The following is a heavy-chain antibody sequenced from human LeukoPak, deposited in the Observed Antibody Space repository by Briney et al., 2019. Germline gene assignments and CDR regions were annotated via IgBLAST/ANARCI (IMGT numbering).Heavy chain of an antibody. Sequence: PGGSLRLSCGASGFTFSNYGMHWVRQAPGKGLEWVALIWYDGSNKYYADSVKGRFTISRDNSKNTLYLQMNSLRAEDTAVYYCARESSASRYRGAFDIWGQGTLVTVSS. D-gene: IGHD6-19*01. V-gene: IGHV3-33*01. CDR1: GFTFSNYG. CDR2: IWYDGSNK. CDR3: ARESSASRYRGAFDI. J-gene: IGHJ3*02.